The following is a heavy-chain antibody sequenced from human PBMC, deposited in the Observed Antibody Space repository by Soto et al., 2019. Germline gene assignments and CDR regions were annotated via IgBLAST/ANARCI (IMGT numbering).Heavy chain of an antibody. CDR1: GGSISSYY. CDR2: IYYSGST. CDR3: ARERAYSSSDGFDAFDI. V-gene: IGHV4-59*01. J-gene: IGHJ3*02. Sequence: SQTLSLTCTVSGGSISSYYWSWIRQPPGKGLEWIGYIYYSGSTNYNPSLKSRVTISVDTSKNQFSLKLSSVTAADTAVYYCARERAYSSSDGFDAFDIWGQGTMVTVSS. D-gene: IGHD6-6*01.